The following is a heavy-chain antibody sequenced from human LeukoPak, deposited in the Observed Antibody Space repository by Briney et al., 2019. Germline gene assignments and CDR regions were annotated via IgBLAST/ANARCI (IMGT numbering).Heavy chain of an antibody. CDR3: ARLYDSSGYDAFDI. Sequence: PSGTLSLTCAVSGGSISSSNWWSWIRQPPGKGLEWIGEINHSGSTNYNPSLKSRVTISVDTSKNQFSLKLSSVTAADTAVYYCARLYDSSGYDAFDIWGQGTMVTVSS. D-gene: IGHD3-22*01. CDR2: INHSGST. V-gene: IGHV4-4*02. J-gene: IGHJ3*02. CDR1: GGSISSSNW.